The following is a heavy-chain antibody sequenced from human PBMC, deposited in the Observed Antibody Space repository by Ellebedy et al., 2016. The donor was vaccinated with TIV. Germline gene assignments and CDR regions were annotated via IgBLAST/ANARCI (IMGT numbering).Heavy chain of an antibody. Sequence: SQTLSLTCAISGDSVSSNTAAWNWLMQSPSRGLEWLGRTYYRSKWYNDYAVSVKSRLTINPDTSKNQFSLQLSSVTPEDTAVYYCAREHSSWFRAYGMDVWGQGTTVTVSS. CDR2: TYYRSKWYN. V-gene: IGHV6-1*01. CDR1: GDSVSSNTAA. D-gene: IGHD6-13*01. CDR3: AREHSSWFRAYGMDV. J-gene: IGHJ6*02.